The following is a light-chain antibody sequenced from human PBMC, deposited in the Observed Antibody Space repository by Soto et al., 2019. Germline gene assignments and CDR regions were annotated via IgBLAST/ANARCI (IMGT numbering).Light chain of an antibody. CDR1: QSVSSSY. CDR3: QQYGSSPLT. J-gene: IGKJ3*01. CDR2: GAS. Sequence: EIVLTQSPGTLSLSPGERATLSCRASQSVSSSYSAWYQQKPGQAPRLLIYGASSRATGIPDRFSGSGSGTDCTLTISRLEPEDFAVYYCQQYGSSPLTFGPGTKVDIK. V-gene: IGKV3-20*01.